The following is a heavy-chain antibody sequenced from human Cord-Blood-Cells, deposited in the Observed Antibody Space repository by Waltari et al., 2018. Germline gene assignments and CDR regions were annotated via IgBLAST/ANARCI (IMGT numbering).Heavy chain of an antibody. V-gene: IGHV1-2*06. CDR3: ASGGPYSGSYFAFDI. D-gene: IGHD1-26*01. J-gene: IGHJ3*02. Sequence: QVQLVQSGAEVKKPGASVKVSCKASGYTFTGYYMHWVRQAPGQGLEWMGRINPNSGGTNYAQKFQGRVTMTRDTSISTAYMELSRPRSDDTAVYYCASGGPYSGSYFAFDIWGQGTMVIVSS. CDR1: GYTFTGYY. CDR2: INPNSGGT.